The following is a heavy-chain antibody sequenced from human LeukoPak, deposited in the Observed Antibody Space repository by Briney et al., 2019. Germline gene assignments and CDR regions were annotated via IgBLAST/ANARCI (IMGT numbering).Heavy chain of an antibody. CDR2: ISSNGGST. CDR3: ARRGRGIAAAGIDY. CDR1: GFTFSSYA. Sequence: GGSLRLSCAASGFTFSSYAMHWVRQAPGKGLEYVSAISSNGGSTYYANSVKGRFTISRDNSKNTLYLQMGSLRAEDMAVYYCARRGRGIAAAGIDYWGQGTLVTVSS. J-gene: IGHJ4*02. V-gene: IGHV3-64*01. D-gene: IGHD6-13*01.